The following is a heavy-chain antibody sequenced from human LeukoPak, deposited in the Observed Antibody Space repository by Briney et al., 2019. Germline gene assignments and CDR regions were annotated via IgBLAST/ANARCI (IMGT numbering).Heavy chain of an antibody. D-gene: IGHD5/OR15-5a*01. CDR2: INPSGGST. Sequence: APVKVSCKAFGHSLTSYYMHWVRQAPGQGLEWMGIINPSGGSTSYAQKFQGRVTMTRDTSTSTVYMEVSSLRSEDTAVYYCARGFDGLRLKGQYFDYWGQGTLVTVSS. CDR1: GHSLTSYY. V-gene: IGHV1-46*01. J-gene: IGHJ4*02. CDR3: ARGFDGLRLKGQYFDY.